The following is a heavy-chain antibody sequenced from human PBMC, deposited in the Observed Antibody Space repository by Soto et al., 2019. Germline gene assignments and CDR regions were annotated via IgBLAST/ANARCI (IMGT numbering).Heavy chain of an antibody. J-gene: IGHJ6*02. D-gene: IGHD3-3*01. Sequence: GASVKVSCKASGGTFSSYAISWVRQAPGQGLEWMGGIIPIFGTANYAQKFQGRVTITADESTSTAYMELSSLRSEDTAVYYCARGRKKSYDFWSGPPKSYYYYGMDVWGQGTTVTVSS. CDR2: IIPIFGTA. CDR3: ARGRKKSYDFWSGPPKSYYYYGMDV. CDR1: GGTFSSYA. V-gene: IGHV1-69*13.